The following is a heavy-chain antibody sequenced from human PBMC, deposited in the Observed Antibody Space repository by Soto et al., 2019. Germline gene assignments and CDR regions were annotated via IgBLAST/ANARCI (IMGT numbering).Heavy chain of an antibody. CDR1: GFSLTPSGVG. CDR3: AHRVLRTVFGLVTTTAIYFDF. J-gene: IGHJ4*02. CDR2: IYWDDDK. Sequence: QITLNESGPTVVRPTETLTLTCRFSGFSLTPSGVGVGWIRQSPGKAPEWLALIYWDDDKRYSASLKSRLTITKDTSKNRVVLTVSDLDPTDTATYYCAHRVLRTVFGLVTTTAIYFDFWGQGTPVAVSS. D-gene: IGHD3-3*01. V-gene: IGHV2-5*02.